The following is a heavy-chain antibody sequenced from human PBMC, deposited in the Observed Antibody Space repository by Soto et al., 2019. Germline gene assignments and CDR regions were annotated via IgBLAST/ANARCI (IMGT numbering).Heavy chain of an antibody. CDR3: AKDPPWTVGPPAMDV. D-gene: IGHD3-10*01. V-gene: IGHV1-2*02. J-gene: IGHJ6*02. CDR1: GYTFTGYY. Sequence: GASVKVSCKASGYTFTGYYMHWVRQAPGQGLEWMGWINPNSGGTNYAQKFQGRVTMTRDTSISTAYMELSRLRVEDTAVYYCAKDPPWTVGPPAMDVWGQGTTVTVSS. CDR2: INPNSGGT.